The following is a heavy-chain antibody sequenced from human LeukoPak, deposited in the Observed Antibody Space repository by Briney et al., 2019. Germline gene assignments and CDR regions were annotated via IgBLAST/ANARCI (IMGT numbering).Heavy chain of an antibody. D-gene: IGHD3-10*01. CDR2: IYYSGST. Sequence: SETLSLTCTVSGGSISSYYWSWIRQPPGKGLEWIGYIYYSGSTNYNPSLKSRVTISVDTSKNQSSLKLSSVTAADTAVYYCARDYYGSGSRDYFDYWGQGTLVTVSS. CDR1: GGSISSYY. J-gene: IGHJ4*02. V-gene: IGHV4-59*01. CDR3: ARDYYGSGSRDYFDY.